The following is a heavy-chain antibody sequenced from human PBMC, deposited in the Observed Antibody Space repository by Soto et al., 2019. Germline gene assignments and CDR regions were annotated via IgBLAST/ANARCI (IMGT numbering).Heavy chain of an antibody. CDR3: ARLVAAGITYYFDS. CDR2: IYWDDDK. CDR1: AFSLSTSGVG. J-gene: IGHJ4*02. Sequence: QITLKESGPTLVKPTQTLTLTRTFSAFSLSTSGVGVGWIRQPPGKALEWLTFIYWDDDKRYSPSLKSRLAITKDTSKNQVVLTMTNMDPVDTATYYCARLVAAGITYYFDSWGQGTLVTVSS. V-gene: IGHV2-5*02. D-gene: IGHD2-21*01.